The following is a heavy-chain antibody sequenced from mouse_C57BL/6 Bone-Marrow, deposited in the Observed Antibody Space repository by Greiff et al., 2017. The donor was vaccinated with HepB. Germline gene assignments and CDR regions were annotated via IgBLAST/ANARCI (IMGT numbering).Heavy chain of an antibody. CDR1: GYTFTSYW. CDR3: ARAVLTY. Sequence: QVQLQQPGAELVRPGTSVKLSCKASGYTFTSYWMHWVKQRPGQGLEWIGVIDPSDSYTNYNQKFKGKATWTVDTSSSTAYMQLSSLTSEDSAVYYCARAVLTYWGQGTLVTVSA. J-gene: IGHJ3*01. V-gene: IGHV1-59*01. CDR2: IDPSDSYT.